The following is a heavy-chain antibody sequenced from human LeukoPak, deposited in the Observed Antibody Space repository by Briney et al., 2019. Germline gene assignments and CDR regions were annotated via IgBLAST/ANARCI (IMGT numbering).Heavy chain of an antibody. J-gene: IGHJ4*02. CDR3: ARALGSVGYVYFDY. CDR1: GGSISRNY. Sequence: SETLSLTCTVSGGSISRNYWSWIRNPPGKGLQWIGYIYYTGSINYNPSLKSRVTISVDTSKIQFSLRLSSVTAADTAVYYCARALGSVGYVYFDYWGQGTLVTVSS. CDR2: IYYTGSI. D-gene: IGHD5-12*01. V-gene: IGHV4-59*01.